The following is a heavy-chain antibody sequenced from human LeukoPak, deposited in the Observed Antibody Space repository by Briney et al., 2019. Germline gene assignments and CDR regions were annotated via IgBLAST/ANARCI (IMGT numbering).Heavy chain of an antibody. V-gene: IGHV1-2*02. CDR1: GYTFTGYY. CDR3: ARDQTVVTPLDY. Sequence: ASVKVSCKASGYTFTGYYMHWVRQAPGQGLEWMGWINPNSGGTNYAQKPQGRVTMTTDTSTSTAYMELRSLRSDDTAVYYCARDQTVVTPLDYWGQGTLVTVSS. D-gene: IGHD4-23*01. J-gene: IGHJ4*02. CDR2: INPNSGGT.